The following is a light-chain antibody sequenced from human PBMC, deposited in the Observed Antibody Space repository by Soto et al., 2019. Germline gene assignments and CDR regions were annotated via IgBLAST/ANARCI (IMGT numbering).Light chain of an antibody. CDR1: SSDIGGYDY. J-gene: IGLJ2*01. CDR3: TSYASGSAHVV. CDR2: DVN. Sequence: QSALTQPASVSGSPGQSITLSCTGTSSDIGGYDYVSWYQRHPGKDPKLIIYDVNNRPSGVSNRFSGSKSGNTASLTISGLQAEDEDDYYCTSYASGSAHVVFGGGTKVTVL. V-gene: IGLV2-14*01.